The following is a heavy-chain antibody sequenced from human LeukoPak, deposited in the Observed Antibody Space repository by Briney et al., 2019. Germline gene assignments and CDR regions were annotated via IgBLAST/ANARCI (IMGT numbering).Heavy chain of an antibody. Sequence: ASVKVSCKASGYTFTSYDINWVRQAPGQGLEWMGWISAYNGNTNYAQKLQGRVTMTTDTSTSTAYMELRSLRSDDTAVYYCARGVTSSGWYSAYFDYWGQGTLVTVSS. CDR2: ISAYNGNT. V-gene: IGHV1-18*01. J-gene: IGHJ4*02. D-gene: IGHD6-19*01. CDR3: ARGVTSSGWYSAYFDY. CDR1: GYTFTSYD.